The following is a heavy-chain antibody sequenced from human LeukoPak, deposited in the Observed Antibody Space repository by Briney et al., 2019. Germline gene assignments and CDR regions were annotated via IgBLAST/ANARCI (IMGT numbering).Heavy chain of an antibody. CDR2: ISSGGTT. CDR3: VRAIGGAGSY. J-gene: IGHJ4*02. D-gene: IGHD6-13*01. CDR1: GFAVSSNY. Sequence: PGGSLRLSCAASGFAVSSNYMNWVRQAPGKGLEWVSLISSGGTTHYADSVKGRFTFSRDNAKNSLYLQMNSLRAEDTAVYYCVRAIGGAGSYWGQGTLVTVSS. V-gene: IGHV3-53*01.